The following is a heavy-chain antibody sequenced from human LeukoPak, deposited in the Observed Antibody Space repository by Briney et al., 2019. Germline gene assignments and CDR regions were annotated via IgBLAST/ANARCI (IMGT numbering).Heavy chain of an antibody. Sequence: PGGSLRLSCAASGFTFSVFPMSWVRQAPGKGLEWVSVIYSGGSTYYADSVKGRFTISRDNSKNTLYLQMNSLRAEDTAVYYCARDMTGAESAWGQGTLVTVSS. J-gene: IGHJ5*02. CDR1: GFTFSVFP. V-gene: IGHV3-53*01. D-gene: IGHD1-14*01. CDR3: ARDMTGAESA. CDR2: IYSGGST.